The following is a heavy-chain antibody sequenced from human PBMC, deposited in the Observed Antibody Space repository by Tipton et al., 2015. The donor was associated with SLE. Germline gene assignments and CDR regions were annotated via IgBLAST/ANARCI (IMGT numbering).Heavy chain of an antibody. CDR2: IYYSGST. D-gene: IGHD6-6*01. CDR1: GGSISSSSYY. CDR3: ARSSTARPLYWYFDL. J-gene: IGHJ2*01. Sequence: PGLVKPSETLSLTCTVSGGSISSSSYYWGWIRQPPGKGLEWIGSIYYSGSTYYNPSLKSRVTISVDTSKNQFSLNLRSVTAADTAVYFCARSSTARPLYWYFDLWGRGPLVTVSS. V-gene: IGHV4-39*07.